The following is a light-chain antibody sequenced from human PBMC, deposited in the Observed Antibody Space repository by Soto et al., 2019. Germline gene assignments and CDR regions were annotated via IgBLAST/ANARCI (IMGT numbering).Light chain of an antibody. Sequence: DIVMTQSPDSLAVSLGERATINFNAFQMVLFSSNNKNYLAWYQQKPGQPPKLLIYWASTRESGVPDRFSASGSGTDFTLTISSLQAEDVAVYYCQQYYSTPWTFGQGTRWIS. J-gene: IGKJ1*01. CDR3: QQYYSTPWT. CDR2: WAS. V-gene: IGKV4-1*01. CDR1: QMVLFSSNNKNY.